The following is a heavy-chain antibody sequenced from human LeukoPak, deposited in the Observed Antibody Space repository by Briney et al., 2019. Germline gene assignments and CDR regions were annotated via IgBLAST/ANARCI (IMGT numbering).Heavy chain of an antibody. CDR2: INPNSGGT. CDR1: GYTFTGYY. Sequence: ASVKVSCKASGYTFTGYYMHWVRQAPGQGLEWMGWINPNSGGTNYAQKFQGRVTMTRDTSISTAYMELSRLRSDDTAVYYCARAQSDFGFGSGSPSPHYYFDYWGQGTLVTVSS. J-gene: IGHJ4*02. CDR3: ARAQSDFGFGSGSPSPHYYFDY. V-gene: IGHV1-2*02. D-gene: IGHD3-10*01.